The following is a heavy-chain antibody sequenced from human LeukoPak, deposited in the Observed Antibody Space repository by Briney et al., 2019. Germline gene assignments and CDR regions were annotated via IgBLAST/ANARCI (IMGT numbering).Heavy chain of an antibody. V-gene: IGHV4-39*01. CDR2: IFYSGST. Sequence: SETLSLTCTVSGGSNSSSSYYWGWIRQPPGKGLEWIGSIFYSGSTYYNPSLKSRVTISVDTSKNQFSLRLSSVTAADTAVYYCARLTYTYYYDSSTYSFWGQGTLVTVSS. CDR3: ARLTYTYYYDSSTYSF. D-gene: IGHD3-22*01. J-gene: IGHJ4*02. CDR1: GGSNSSSSYY.